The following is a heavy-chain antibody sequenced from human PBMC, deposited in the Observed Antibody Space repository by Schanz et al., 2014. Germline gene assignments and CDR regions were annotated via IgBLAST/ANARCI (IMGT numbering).Heavy chain of an antibody. J-gene: IGHJ3*02. Sequence: QVQLVQSGAEVKKPGASVKLSCKASGYTFTNYYIHWVRQAPGQGPEWIGRFMPFLGITNLAQKFQDRVTMTADKATSTAYMELSGLRSEDTAMYYCARDRWNYEGGSFDIWGQGPMVTVSS. CDR3: ARDRWNYEGGSFDI. CDR2: FMPFLGIT. D-gene: IGHD1-7*01. V-gene: IGHV1-46*01. CDR1: GYTFTNYY.